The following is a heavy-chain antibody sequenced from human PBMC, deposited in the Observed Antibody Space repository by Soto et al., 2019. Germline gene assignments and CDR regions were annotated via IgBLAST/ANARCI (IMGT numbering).Heavy chain of an antibody. CDR3: VRGDPYYGMDV. D-gene: IGHD2-21*02. J-gene: IGHJ6*02. CDR1: GFSSSNYF. Sequence: QVQLVESGGGVVQPGRSLRLSCVASGFSSSNYFKHWVRQAPGKGQEWVAAISYDGSNKHYLDAVKGRFTTSRDNSKNTLYLQMNSLRGEDTAVYSCVRGDPYYGMDVWGQGTTVTVSS. V-gene: IGHV3-30*03. CDR2: ISYDGSNK.